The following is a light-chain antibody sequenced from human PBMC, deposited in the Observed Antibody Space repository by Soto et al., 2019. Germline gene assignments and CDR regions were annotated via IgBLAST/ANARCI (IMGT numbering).Light chain of an antibody. CDR3: QQYYRYPLT. Sequence: DIQMTQSPSTLSASVGDRVTITCRASQSFSTWLAWYQQKPGRAPNLLIYDVSSLESGVPSRFSGSGSGTEFTLTISSLQHDDFATYYCQQYYRYPLTFGGGTTVEIK. J-gene: IGKJ4*01. CDR1: QSFSTW. V-gene: IGKV1-5*01. CDR2: DVS.